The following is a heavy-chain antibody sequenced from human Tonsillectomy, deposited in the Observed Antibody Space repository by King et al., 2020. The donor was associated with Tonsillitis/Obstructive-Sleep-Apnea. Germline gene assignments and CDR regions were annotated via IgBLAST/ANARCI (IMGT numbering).Heavy chain of an antibody. V-gene: IGHV1-2*06. CDR3: ARPGSSYAFDV. CDR1: GYTFTDYF. J-gene: IGHJ3*01. D-gene: IGHD6-6*01. Sequence: QLVQSGAEVKKPGASVKVSCKASGYTFTDYFIHWVRQAPGQGLELMGRINPNRGGTTYAQNFQGRVTMTSDTSISTAYMELSRLRSDDTAVYYCARPGSSYAFDVWGQGTMLTVSS. CDR2: INPNRGGT.